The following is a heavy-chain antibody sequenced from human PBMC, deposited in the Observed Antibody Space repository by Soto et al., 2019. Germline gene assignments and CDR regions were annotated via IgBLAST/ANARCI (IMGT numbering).Heavy chain of an antibody. V-gene: IGHV3-23*01. Sequence: EVQLLESGGGLVQPGGSLRLSCAASGFTFNNYAMTWVRQAPGKGLEWVSAISGGGDTTSYADSVKGRVTVSRDGSKNTLYLQMSSLRAEDTALYYCATGRGGSGSLTPRVDFWGQGTLVTVSS. D-gene: IGHD3-10*01. CDR1: GFTFNNYA. J-gene: IGHJ4*02. CDR3: ATGRGGSGSLTPRVDF. CDR2: ISGGGDTT.